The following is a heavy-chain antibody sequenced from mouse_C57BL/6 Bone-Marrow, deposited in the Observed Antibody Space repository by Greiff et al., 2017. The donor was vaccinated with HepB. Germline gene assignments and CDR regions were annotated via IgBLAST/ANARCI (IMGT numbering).Heavy chain of an antibody. CDR2: IYPGDGDT. V-gene: IGHV1-82*01. D-gene: IGHD3-2*02. CDR3: ARGYSSGPGYFDY. J-gene: IGHJ2*01. CDR1: GYAFSSSW. Sequence: QVQLKESGPELVKPGASVKISCKASGYAFSSSWMNWVKQRPGKGLEWIGRIYPGDGDTNYNGKFKGKATLTADKSFSTAYMQLSSLTSEDSAVYFCARGYSSGPGYFDYWGQGTTLTVSS.